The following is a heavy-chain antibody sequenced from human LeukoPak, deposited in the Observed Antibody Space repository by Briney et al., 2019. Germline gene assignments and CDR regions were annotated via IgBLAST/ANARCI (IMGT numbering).Heavy chain of an antibody. V-gene: IGHV4-39*01. CDR3: ARSIRYFDWIFDY. CDR1: GGSISCSSYY. J-gene: IGHJ4*02. D-gene: IGHD3-9*01. Sequence: SETLSLTCTVSGGSISCSSYYWGWIRQPPGKGLEWIGSIYYSGSTYYNPSLKSRVTISVDTSKNQFSLKLSSVTAADTAVYYCARSIRYFDWIFDYWGQGTLVTVSS. CDR2: IYYSGST.